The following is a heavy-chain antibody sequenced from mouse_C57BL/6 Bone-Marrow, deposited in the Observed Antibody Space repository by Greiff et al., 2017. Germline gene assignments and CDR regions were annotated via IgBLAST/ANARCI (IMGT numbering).Heavy chain of an antibody. CDR1: GYTFTSYW. V-gene: IGHV1-64*01. Sequence: QVQLQQPGAELVKPGASVKLSCKASGYTFTSYWMHWVKQRPGQGLEGIGMIHPNSGSTNYNEKFKSKATLTVDKSSSTAYMQLSSLTSEDSAVYYCARSLWLGFAYWGQGTLVTVSA. CDR3: ARSLWLGFAY. J-gene: IGHJ3*01. D-gene: IGHD2-2*01. CDR2: IHPNSGST.